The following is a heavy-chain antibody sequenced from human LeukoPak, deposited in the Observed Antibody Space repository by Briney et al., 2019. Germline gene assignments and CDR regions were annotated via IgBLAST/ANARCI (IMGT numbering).Heavy chain of an antibody. CDR3: ARAEIVGVFDV. CDR1: GGSISSYY. J-gene: IGHJ3*01. V-gene: IGHV4-59*01. Sequence: SETLSLTCTVSGGSISSYYWSWIRQPPGKGLEWIGYIYYSGSTNYNPSLKSRVTISVDTSKNQFSLKLSSVTAADTAVYYCARAEIVGVFDVWGQGTMVTVSS. D-gene: IGHD5-12*01. CDR2: IYYSGST.